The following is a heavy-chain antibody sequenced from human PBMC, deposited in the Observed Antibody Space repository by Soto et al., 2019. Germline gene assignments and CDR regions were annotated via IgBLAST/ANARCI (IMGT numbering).Heavy chain of an antibody. V-gene: IGHV1-2*04. CDR2: INPNSGGT. CDR1: GYTFTGYY. J-gene: IGHJ4*02. Sequence: GASVKVSCKASGYTFTGYYMHWVRQAPGQGLEWMGWINPNSGGTNYAQKFQGWVTMTRDTSISTAYMELSRLRSDDTAVYYCARDIYDSSGYYYGTLGYWGQGTLVTVSS. D-gene: IGHD3-22*01. CDR3: ARDIYDSSGYYYGTLGY.